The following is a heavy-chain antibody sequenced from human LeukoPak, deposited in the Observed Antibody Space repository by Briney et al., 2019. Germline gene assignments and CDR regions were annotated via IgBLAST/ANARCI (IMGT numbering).Heavy chain of an antibody. J-gene: IGHJ4*02. CDR1: GGSISSGSYY. CDR2: IYTSGST. D-gene: IGHD1-26*01. V-gene: IGHV4-61*02. Sequence: SQTLSLTCTVSGGSISSGSYYWSWIRQPAGKGLEWIGRIYTSGSTNYNPSLKSRVTISVDTSKNQFSLKLSSVTAADTAVYYCARSLLAGVGAKERYFDYWGQGTLVTVSS. CDR3: ARSLLAGVGAKERYFDY.